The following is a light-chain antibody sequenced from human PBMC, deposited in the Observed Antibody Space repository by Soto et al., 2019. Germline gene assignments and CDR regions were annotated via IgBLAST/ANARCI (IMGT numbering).Light chain of an antibody. CDR1: RGISSY. Sequence: DIQFTQSPSFLSASVGDRVTITCRASRGISSYLAWYQQKPGKAPKLLIYAASTLQTGVPSRFSGSGSGTEFTLTISSLHPEDVATYYCQQGDSYPRAFGQGTKVDIK. CDR3: QQGDSYPRA. CDR2: AAS. V-gene: IGKV1-9*01. J-gene: IGKJ1*01.